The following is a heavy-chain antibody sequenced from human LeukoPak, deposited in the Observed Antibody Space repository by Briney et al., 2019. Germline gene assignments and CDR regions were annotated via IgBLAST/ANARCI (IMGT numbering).Heavy chain of an antibody. V-gene: IGHV3-7*01. CDR3: AREGLYKIGLDV. Sequence: GSLRLSCAASGFTFSSYWMTWVRQAPGKGLEWVANIKQDGSEKYYVDSVKGRFTISRDNAKNSLYLQMNSLRAEDTAVYHCAREGLYKIGLDVWGRGTTVTVSS. D-gene: IGHD3-10*01. CDR1: GFTFSSYW. J-gene: IGHJ6*02. CDR2: IKQDGSEK.